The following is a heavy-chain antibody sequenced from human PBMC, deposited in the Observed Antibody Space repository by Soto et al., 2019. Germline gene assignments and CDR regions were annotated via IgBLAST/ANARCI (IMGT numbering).Heavy chain of an antibody. CDR3: AMDLYGGSSRFDY. Sequence: QVQLVESGGGVVQPGRSLRLSCVASGFTFSNNGIHWVRQAPGKGLEWVAVISSDGSKKYYADSVKGRFTISRDNSKNTLYLQMNSLRAEDRAVYYCAMDLYGGSSRFDYWGQGTLVTVSS. D-gene: IGHD2-15*01. V-gene: IGHV3-30*03. CDR1: GFTFSNNG. J-gene: IGHJ4*02. CDR2: ISSDGSKK.